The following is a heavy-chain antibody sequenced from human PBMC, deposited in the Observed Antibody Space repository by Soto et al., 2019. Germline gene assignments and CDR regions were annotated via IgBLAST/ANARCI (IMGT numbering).Heavy chain of an antibody. CDR2: IVIGTGNT. J-gene: IGHJ4*02. CDR1: GFTFSSSS. CDR3: AAVPGDFDC. Sequence: SVKVSCNASGFTFSSSSVQWVRQARGQRLEWIGWIVIGTGNTNYAQRFQGRVTFTRDMSTSTAYMELSSLRSEDTAVYYCAAVPGDFDCWGQGTLVTVSS. V-gene: IGHV1-58*01.